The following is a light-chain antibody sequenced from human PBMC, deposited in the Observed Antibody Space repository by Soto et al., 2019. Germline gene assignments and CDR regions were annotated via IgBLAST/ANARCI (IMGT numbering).Light chain of an antibody. V-gene: IGKV1-5*03. J-gene: IGKJ4*01. CDR2: KAS. CDR1: QSISTW. CDR3: QQSYRTLVT. Sequence: DIQMTQSPSTLSASVGDRVTITCRASQSISTWLAWYQQKPGKAPKLLIYKASSLEGGVPSRFSGSGSGTEFNITISSLQPDDFATYYCQQSYRTLVTFGGGTKVDIK.